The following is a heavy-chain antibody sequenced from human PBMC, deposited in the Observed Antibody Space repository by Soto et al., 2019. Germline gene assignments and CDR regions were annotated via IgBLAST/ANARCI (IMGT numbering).Heavy chain of an antibody. CDR1: GYSISSSNW. CDR2: IYYSGST. Sequence: SETLSLTCAVSGYSISSSNWWGWIRQPPGKGLEWIGYIYYSGSTYYSPSLKSRVTMSVDTSKNQFSLKLSSVTAVDTAVYYCARAYTAMVTGAFDIWGQGTMVT. CDR3: ARAYTAMVTGAFDI. J-gene: IGHJ3*02. D-gene: IGHD5-18*01. V-gene: IGHV4-28*01.